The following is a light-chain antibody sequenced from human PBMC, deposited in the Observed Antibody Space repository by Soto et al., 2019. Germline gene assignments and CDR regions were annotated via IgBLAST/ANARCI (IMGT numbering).Light chain of an antibody. CDR1: QSVSSY. Sequence: EIVLTQSPATLSLSPGERATLSCRASQSVSSYLAWYQQKPGQAPRLLISGASSRATGIPDRFSGSGSETDFTLTISRLEPEDFALYYCQQYGGSPITFGQGTRLEIK. J-gene: IGKJ5*01. V-gene: IGKV3-20*01. CDR3: QQYGGSPIT. CDR2: GAS.